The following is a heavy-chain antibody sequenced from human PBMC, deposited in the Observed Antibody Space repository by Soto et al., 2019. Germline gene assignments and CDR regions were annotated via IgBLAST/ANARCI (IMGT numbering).Heavy chain of an antibody. J-gene: IGHJ4*02. D-gene: IGHD3-22*01. CDR2: FIPIFGTA. CDR1: GGTFSSYA. Sequence: QVQLVQSGAEVKKPGSSVKVSCKASGGTFSSYAISWVRQAPGQGLEWMGGFIPIFGTANYAQKFQGRVTITADESTSTAYMELSSLRSEDTAVYYCARGMAAHYDSSGKLDYWGQGTLVTVSS. V-gene: IGHV1-69*01. CDR3: ARGMAAHYDSSGKLDY.